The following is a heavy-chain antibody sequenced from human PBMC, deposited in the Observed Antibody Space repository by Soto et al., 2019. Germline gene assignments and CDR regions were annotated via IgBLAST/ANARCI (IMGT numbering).Heavy chain of an antibody. J-gene: IGHJ4*02. CDR1: GYTFTNYG. V-gene: IGHV1-18*01. CDR3: ARGSYFDY. Sequence: VKVSCKASGYTFTNYGMSWLRQAPGQGLEWLGRINTYNGNTNYAQRFQDRFTVTTDTSTSTAYMELRSLASDDTAVYYCARGSYFDYWGQGTLVTVSS. CDR2: INTYNGNT.